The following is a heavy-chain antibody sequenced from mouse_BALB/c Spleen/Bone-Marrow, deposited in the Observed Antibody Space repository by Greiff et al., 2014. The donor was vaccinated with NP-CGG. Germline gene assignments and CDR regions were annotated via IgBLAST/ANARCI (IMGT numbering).Heavy chain of an antibody. D-gene: IGHD1-1*01. Sequence: VHVKQSGAELVKPGASVKLSCTASGFNIKDTYMHWVKQRPEQGLEWIGRIDPANGNTKYDPKFQGKATITADTSSNTAYLQLSSLTSEDTAVYYRASYYYGSSLFAYWGQGTLVSVSA. CDR2: IDPANGNT. CDR3: ASYYYGSSLFAY. CDR1: GFNIKDTY. V-gene: IGHV14-3*02. J-gene: IGHJ3*01.